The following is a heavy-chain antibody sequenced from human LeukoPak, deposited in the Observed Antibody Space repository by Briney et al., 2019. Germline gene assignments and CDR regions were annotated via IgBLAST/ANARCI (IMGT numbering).Heavy chain of an antibody. J-gene: IGHJ5*02. Sequence: ASVKVSFKASVYTFTSYGISWVRQAPGQALEWMGWISAYNGKTNYAQKLQGRVTMTTDTSTSTDYMELRSLRSDATAVYYCARVPYYDILTGYSGPWGQGTLVTVSS. CDR1: VYTFTSYG. V-gene: IGHV1-18*01. CDR3: ARVPYYDILTGYSGP. D-gene: IGHD3-9*01. CDR2: ISAYNGKT.